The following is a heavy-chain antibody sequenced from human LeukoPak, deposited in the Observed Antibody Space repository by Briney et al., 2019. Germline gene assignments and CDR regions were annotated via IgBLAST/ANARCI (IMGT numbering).Heavy chain of an antibody. CDR3: AREGDESFDY. V-gene: IGHV1-2*02. J-gene: IGHJ4*02. CDR1: GYTFTDYY. Sequence: ASVKVSCKASGYTFTDYYMHWARQAPGQGLEWMGWINPNSGGTNYAQKFQGRVTMTRDTSIRTAYMELSRLRSDDTAVYYCAREGDESFDYWGQGTLVTVSS. CDR2: INPNSGGT. D-gene: IGHD3-10*01.